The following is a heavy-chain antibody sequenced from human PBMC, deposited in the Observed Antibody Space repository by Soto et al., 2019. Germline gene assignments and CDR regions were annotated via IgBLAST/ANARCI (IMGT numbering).Heavy chain of an antibody. J-gene: IGHJ4*02. CDR2: IYYIGST. CDR3: ARVGPRNYYDSSGYYYYFDS. D-gene: IGHD3-22*01. Sequence: SETLSLTCTVSGGSISSGCYYWSWIRQHPGKGLEWIGYIYYIGSTYYNPSLKSRVTISVDTSKNQFSLKLSSVTAADTAVYYCARVGPRNYYDSSGYYYYFDSWGQGALVTVSS. V-gene: IGHV4-31*03. CDR1: GGSISSGCYY.